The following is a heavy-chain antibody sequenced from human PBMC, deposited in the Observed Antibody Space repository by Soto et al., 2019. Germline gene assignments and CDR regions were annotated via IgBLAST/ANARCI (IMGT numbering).Heavy chain of an antibody. CDR2: INPNSGGT. Sequence: ASVKVSCQASGYTLTGYYMHWVRQAPGQGLEWMGWINPNSGGTNYAQKFQGRVTMTRDTSISTAYMELSRLRSDDTAVYYCASGTLAAYNWHDIGYWGQGTLVTVSS. CDR3: ASGTLAAYNWHDIGY. V-gene: IGHV1-2*02. D-gene: IGHD1-20*01. CDR1: GYTLTGYY. J-gene: IGHJ4*02.